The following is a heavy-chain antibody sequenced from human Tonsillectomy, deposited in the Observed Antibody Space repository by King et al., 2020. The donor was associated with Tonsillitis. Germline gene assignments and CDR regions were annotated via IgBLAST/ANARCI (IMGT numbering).Heavy chain of an antibody. CDR1: GGSISSTSYS. V-gene: IGHV4-39*01. Sequence: QLQLQASGPGLVKPSETLSLTCTVSGGSISSTSYSWGWIRQPPGKGLEWIGNIYYRGITYYNPSLKSRLTIFVDTSKNQFSLRLSSVTAADTAVYYCARYRAGLNWFDPGGQGTRVTVSS. CDR2: IYYRGIT. J-gene: IGHJ5*02. D-gene: IGHD3-16*02. CDR3: ARYRAGLNWFDP.